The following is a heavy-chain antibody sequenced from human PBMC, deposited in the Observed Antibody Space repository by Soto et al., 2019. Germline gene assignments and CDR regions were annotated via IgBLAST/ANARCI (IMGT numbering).Heavy chain of an antibody. Sequence: KVSACRVSGYGMCGVGQAHEQGLEWLGWISASTSKTKYAQKFQGRVTMTTDRSTSTVDMELRGLRSDDTAVYYCARVEAAKSGHGLAPWGQGTLVT. D-gene: IGHD2-15*01. J-gene: IGHJ5*02. V-gene: IGHV1-18*01. CDR2: ISASTSKT. CDR3: ARVEAAKSGHGLAP. CDR1: ACRVSGYG.